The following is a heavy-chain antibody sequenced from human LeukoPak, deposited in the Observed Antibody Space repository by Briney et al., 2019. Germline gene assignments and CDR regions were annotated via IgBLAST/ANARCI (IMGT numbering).Heavy chain of an antibody. Sequence: GGSLRLSCAASGFTFSSYAMSWVRQAPGKGLEWVSVIYSGGSTYYADSVKGRFTISRDNSKNTLYLQMNSLRAEDTAVYYCARDGGIAAAGTDYWGQGTLVTVSS. V-gene: IGHV3-66*01. CDR3: ARDGGIAAAGTDY. CDR1: GFTFSSYA. J-gene: IGHJ4*02. D-gene: IGHD6-13*01. CDR2: IYSGGST.